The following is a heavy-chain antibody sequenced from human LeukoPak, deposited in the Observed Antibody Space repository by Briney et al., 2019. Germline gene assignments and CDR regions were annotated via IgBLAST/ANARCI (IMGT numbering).Heavy chain of an antibody. V-gene: IGHV1-2*02. J-gene: IGHJ5*02. Sequence: GASVKVSCKASGYTFTGYYMHWVRQAPGQGLEWMGWINPNSGGTNYAQKFQGRVPMTRDTSISTAYMELSRLRSDDTAVYYCARDGSGSYYKNWFDPWGRGTLVTVSS. CDR2: INPNSGGT. CDR1: GYTFTGYY. CDR3: ARDGSGSYYKNWFDP. D-gene: IGHD3-10*01.